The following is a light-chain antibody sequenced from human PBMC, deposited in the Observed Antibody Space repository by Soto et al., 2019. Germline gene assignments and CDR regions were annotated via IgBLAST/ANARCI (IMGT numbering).Light chain of an antibody. CDR1: SSDVGSYNL. V-gene: IGLV2-23*01. CDR3: CSYAGSSSYG. Sequence: QSVLTQPASVSGSPGQSFTISCTGTSSDVGSYNLVSWYQQHPGKAPKLMIYEGSKRPSGVSNRFSGSKSGNTASLTISGLQAEDEADYYCCSYAGSSSYGFGTGTKVTVL. CDR2: EGS. J-gene: IGLJ1*01.